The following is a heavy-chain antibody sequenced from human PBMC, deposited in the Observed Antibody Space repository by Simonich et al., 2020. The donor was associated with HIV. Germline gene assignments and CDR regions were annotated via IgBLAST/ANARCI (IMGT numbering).Heavy chain of an antibody. D-gene: IGHD3-3*01. CDR1: GGAFSDYF. Sequence: QVQLQQWGAGLLKPSETLSLTCAVYGGAFSDYFWSWIRRSPGKGLEWTGEINHRGKTNYGPSLKSRVTVSVDTPENQVSPKLSSVTAADTAVYYCARGQPLRSLQRDGFDIWGQGTVVTVSS. CDR3: ARGQPLRSLQRDGFDI. CDR2: INHRGKT. J-gene: IGHJ3*02. V-gene: IGHV4-34*01.